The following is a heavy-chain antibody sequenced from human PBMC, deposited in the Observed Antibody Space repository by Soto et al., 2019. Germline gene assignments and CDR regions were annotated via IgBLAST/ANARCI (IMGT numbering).Heavy chain of an antibody. CDR3: XXXXXPVDY. J-gene: IGHJ4*02. V-gene: IGHV1-18*01. Sequence: QVQLVQSGAEVKKPGASVKVSCKASGYTFTNYGISWVRQAPGQGLEWMGWISAYNGNTKYAQKLQGRVTMTTETXXXXXXXXXXXXXXXXXXXXXXXXXXXPVDYWGQGTLVTVSS. CDR1: GYTFTNYG. CDR2: ISAYNGNT.